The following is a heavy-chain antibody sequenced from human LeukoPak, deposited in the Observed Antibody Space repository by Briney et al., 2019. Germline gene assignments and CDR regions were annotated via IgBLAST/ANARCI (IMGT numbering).Heavy chain of an antibody. Sequence: ASVKVSCKASGYTFTGYYMHWVRQAPGQGLEWMGWINPNSGGTNYAQKFQGRVTMTTDTSTSTAYMELRSLRSDDTAVYYCARGFEDFWSGYFPPLYYYYGMDVWGQGTTVTVSS. V-gene: IGHV1-2*02. CDR3: ARGFEDFWSGYFPPLYYYYGMDV. CDR2: INPNSGGT. J-gene: IGHJ6*02. CDR1: GYTFTGYY. D-gene: IGHD3-3*01.